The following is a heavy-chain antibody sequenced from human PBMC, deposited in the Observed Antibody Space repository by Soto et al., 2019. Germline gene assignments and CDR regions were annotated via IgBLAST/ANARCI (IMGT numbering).Heavy chain of an antibody. Sequence: SETLSLTSTVSGGSISPFYWSWVRQPPGKGLEWIGYLYYSGNTNYNPSLKSRVTISVDASKNQVSLRLTSVTAADTAVYYCARVGGVAARTFDYWGQGTVVTVS. D-gene: IGHD2-15*01. CDR3: ARVGGVAARTFDY. CDR2: LYYSGNT. J-gene: IGHJ4*02. V-gene: IGHV4-59*01. CDR1: GGSISPFY.